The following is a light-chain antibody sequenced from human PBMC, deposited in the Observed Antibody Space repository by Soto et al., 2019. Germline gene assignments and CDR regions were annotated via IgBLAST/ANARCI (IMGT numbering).Light chain of an antibody. Sequence: QSVLTRPASVSGSFGQSVTISCTGTSSDVGGYNYVSWYQQHPGKAPKLMIYEVSERPSGVPDRFSGSKSGNTASLTVSGLQADDEADYYCSSYSGTNYHYVFGTGTKVTVL. J-gene: IGLJ1*01. CDR3: SSYSGTNYHYV. CDR1: SSDVGGYNY. CDR2: EVS. V-gene: IGLV2-8*01.